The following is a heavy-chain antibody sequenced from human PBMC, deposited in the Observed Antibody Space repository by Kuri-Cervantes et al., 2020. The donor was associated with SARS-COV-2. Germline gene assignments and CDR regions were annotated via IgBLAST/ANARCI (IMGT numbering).Heavy chain of an antibody. V-gene: IGHV3-11*04. Sequence: GEALKTSCAASGITFSDYYMSWIRQAPGKGLEWVSYVSSSGSTIYDADSVKGRFTISRDNAKNSLYLLMNSLRAENTAVYYCARVIADRPSPNDAFDIWGQGTMVTVSS. D-gene: IGHD6-6*01. CDR1: GITFSDYY. J-gene: IGHJ3*02. CDR3: ARVIADRPSPNDAFDI. CDR2: VSSSGSTI.